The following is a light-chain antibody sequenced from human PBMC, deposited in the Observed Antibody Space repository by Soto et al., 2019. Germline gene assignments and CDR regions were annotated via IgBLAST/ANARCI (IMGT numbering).Light chain of an antibody. V-gene: IGKV3-20*01. CDR3: QPFGSSPGFP. CDR1: QSINSRY. J-gene: IGKJ3*01. CDR2: GAS. Sequence: EIVLTQSPGTLSLSPGERATLSCRASQSINSRYLAWYQQKPGQAPRLLIYGASSRATGIPDRFSGSGSGTDFTLTISRLEPEDFAVYYCQPFGSSPGFPFGPGTKVDIK.